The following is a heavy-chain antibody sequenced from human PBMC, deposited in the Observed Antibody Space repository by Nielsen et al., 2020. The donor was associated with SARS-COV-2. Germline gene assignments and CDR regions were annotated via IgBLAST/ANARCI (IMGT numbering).Heavy chain of an antibody. CDR1: GFRFTSYS. CDR2: ITMSGAYM. Sequence: GESLKISCAASGFRFTSYSMNWVRQAPGKGLEWVASITMSGAYMYYADSVRGRFTVSRDNAENSLFLQMSSLRDEDTAMYYCARDQDGGAATSNFYFDLWGRGTLVIVSS. CDR3: ARDQDGGAATSNFYFDL. D-gene: IGHD6-25*01. J-gene: IGHJ2*01. V-gene: IGHV3-21*01.